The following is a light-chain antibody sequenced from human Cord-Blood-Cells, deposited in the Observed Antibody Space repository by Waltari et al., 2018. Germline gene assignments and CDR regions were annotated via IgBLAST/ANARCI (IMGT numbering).Light chain of an antibody. CDR1: QSVSSSY. Sequence: EIVLTQYPGTLSLSPGARATLSCRASQSVSSSYLAWYQQKPGQAPRLLIYGASSRATGIPDRFSGSGSGTDFTLTISRLEPEDFAVYYCQQYGSSPWTFGQGTKVEIK. J-gene: IGKJ1*01. CDR2: GAS. V-gene: IGKV3-20*01. CDR3: QQYGSSPWT.